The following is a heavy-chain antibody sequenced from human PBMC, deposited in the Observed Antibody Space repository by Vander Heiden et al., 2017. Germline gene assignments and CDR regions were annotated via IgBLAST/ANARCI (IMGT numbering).Heavy chain of an antibody. CDR1: GFTYSSEA. D-gene: IGHD3-3*01. Sequence: EVQLFESGGGLVQPGGCMRLSCADSGFTYSSEAMGLVRQAPGKGLEWVSAISGSGGSTYYADSVKGRFTISRDNSKNTLYLQMNSLRAEDTAVYYCAKYGGDFWSEMSYWGQGTLVTVSS. CDR2: ISGSGGST. J-gene: IGHJ4*02. V-gene: IGHV3-23*01. CDR3: AKYGGDFWSEMSY.